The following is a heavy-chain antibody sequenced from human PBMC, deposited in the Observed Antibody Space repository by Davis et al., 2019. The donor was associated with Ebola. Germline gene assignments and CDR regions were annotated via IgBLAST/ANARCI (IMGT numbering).Heavy chain of an antibody. CDR2: INPSGGST. D-gene: IGHD1-26*01. J-gene: IGHJ6*01. CDR3: ARDGSRSLHQGPIGLPPGTLLQEHL. V-gene: IGHV1-46*01. CDR1: GYTFTSYY. Sequence: ASVKVSCKASGYTFTSYYMHWVRQAPGQGLEWMGIINPSGGSTSYAQKFQGRVTITADKSTSTAYMELSSLRSEDTAVYYCARDGSRSLHQGPIGLPPGTLLQEHLWG.